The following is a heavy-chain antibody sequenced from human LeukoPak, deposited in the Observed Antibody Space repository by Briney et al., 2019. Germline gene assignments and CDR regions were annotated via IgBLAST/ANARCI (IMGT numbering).Heavy chain of an antibody. CDR1: GGSITRYY. Sequence: SETLSLTCTVSGGSITRYYWYWIRQPPGKGLEWIGYTFYSGSTNYNASLRSRVSISVDTSKNQLSLKLRSVTAADTAVYYCAGRVTTGSMDAWGQGTTVTVSS. CDR3: AGRVTTGSMDA. D-gene: IGHD4-17*01. V-gene: IGHV4-59*01. J-gene: IGHJ6*02. CDR2: TFYSGST.